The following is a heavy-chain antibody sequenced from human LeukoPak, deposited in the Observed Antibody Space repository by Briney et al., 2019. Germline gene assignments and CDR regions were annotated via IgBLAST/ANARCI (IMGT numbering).Heavy chain of an antibody. D-gene: IGHD3-3*01. CDR2: ISSSSSYI. CDR3: ARTYKILRFLEWSTSRPNDAFDI. J-gene: IGHJ3*02. V-gene: IGHV3-21*01. Sequence: PGGSLRLSCAASGFTFSSYSMNWVRQAPGKGLEWVSSISSSSSYIYYADSVKGRFTISRDNAKNSLYLQMNSLRAEDTAVYYCARTYKILRFLEWSTSRPNDAFDIWGQGTMVTVSS. CDR1: GFTFSSYS.